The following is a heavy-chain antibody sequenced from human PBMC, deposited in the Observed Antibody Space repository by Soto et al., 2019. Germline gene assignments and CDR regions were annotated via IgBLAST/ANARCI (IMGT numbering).Heavy chain of an antibody. V-gene: IGHV4-59*08. CDR2: IYYSGST. CDR1: GGSISSYY. D-gene: IGHD3-3*01. CDR3: ARLVYDFWSGSGWFDP. Sequence: SETLSLTCTVSGGSISSYYWSWIRQPPGKGLEWIGYIYYSGSTNYNPSLKSRVTISVDTSKNQFSLKLSSVTAADTAVYYCARLVYDFWSGSGWFDPWGQGTLVTVSS. J-gene: IGHJ5*02.